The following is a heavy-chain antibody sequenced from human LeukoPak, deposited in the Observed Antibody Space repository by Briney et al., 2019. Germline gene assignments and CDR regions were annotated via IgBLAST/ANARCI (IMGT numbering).Heavy chain of an antibody. J-gene: IGHJ4*02. Sequence: GGSLRLSCAASGFTFSSYAMSWVRQAPGKGLEWVSAISGSGGSTYYADSVKGRFTISRDNSENTLYLQMNSLRAEDTAVYYRAKVGKFGKSFDYWGQGTLVTVSS. CDR2: ISGSGGST. CDR3: AKVGKFGKSFDY. V-gene: IGHV3-23*01. CDR1: GFTFSSYA. D-gene: IGHD3-16*01.